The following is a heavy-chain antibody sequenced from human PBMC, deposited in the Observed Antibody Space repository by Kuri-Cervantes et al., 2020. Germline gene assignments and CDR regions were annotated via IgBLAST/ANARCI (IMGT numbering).Heavy chain of an antibody. J-gene: IGHJ6*02. CDR2: IYHSGST. V-gene: IGHV4-4*02. CDR3: ARATLWFGELLEYYYYGMDV. Sequence: GSLRLSCAVSGGSISSSNWWSWVRQPPGKGLEWIGEIYHSGSTNYNPSLKSRVTISVDKSKNQFSLKLSSVTAADTAVYYCARATLWFGELLEYYYYGMDVWGQGTTVTVSS. D-gene: IGHD3-10*01. CDR1: GGSISSSNW.